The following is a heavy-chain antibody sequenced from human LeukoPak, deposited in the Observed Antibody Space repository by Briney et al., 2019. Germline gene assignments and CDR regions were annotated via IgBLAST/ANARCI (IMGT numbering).Heavy chain of an antibody. CDR3: ARRHRDCSGDSCLLLDY. D-gene: IGHD2-15*01. CDR2: ISYIGST. J-gene: IGHJ4*02. Sequence: SETLSLTCTVSGGSISTYYWSWIRQPPGKGLEWIGYISYIGSTKYNPSLKSRVTMSVDKSKNQFSLKLSSVTAADTAMYYCARRHRDCSGDSCLLLDYWGQGTLVTVSS. CDR1: GGSISTYY. V-gene: IGHV4-59*08.